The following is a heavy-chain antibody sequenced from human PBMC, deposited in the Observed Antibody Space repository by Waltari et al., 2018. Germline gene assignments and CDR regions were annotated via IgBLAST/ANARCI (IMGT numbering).Heavy chain of an antibody. CDR2: ISGSGGST. CDR3: AKMGLLLLWSGDY. CDR1: GFTFSSYA. D-gene: IGHD3-22*01. Sequence: EVQLLESGGGLVQPGGSLRLSCAASGFTFSSYAMSWVRQAPGKGLAWVSAISGSGGSTYYAESVKGRFTISRDNSKNTLYLQMNSLRAEDTAVYYCAKMGLLLLWSGDYWGQGTLVTVSS. J-gene: IGHJ4*02. V-gene: IGHV3-23*01.